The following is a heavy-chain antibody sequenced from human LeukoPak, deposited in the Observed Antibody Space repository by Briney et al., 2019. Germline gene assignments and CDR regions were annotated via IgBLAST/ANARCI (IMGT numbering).Heavy chain of an antibody. V-gene: IGHV3-74*01. CDR2: INGDGSST. CDR1: GFTFSTYW. Sequence: GGSLRLSCAASGFTFSTYWMHWARQAPGKGLVWVSRINGDGSSTSSADSVKGRFTISRDNAKNTVYLQMNSLRAEDTAVYYCATGHSYYYNSWGQGTLVTVPS. J-gene: IGHJ4*02. CDR3: ATGHSYYYNS. D-gene: IGHD5-18*01.